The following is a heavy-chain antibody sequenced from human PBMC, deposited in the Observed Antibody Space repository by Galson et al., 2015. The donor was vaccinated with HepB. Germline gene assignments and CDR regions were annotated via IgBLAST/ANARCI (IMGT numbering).Heavy chain of an antibody. D-gene: IGHD4-17*01. J-gene: IGHJ3*02. Sequence: SLRLSCAASGFTFSSYAMSWVRRAPGKGLEWVSAISGSGGSTYYADSVKGRFTISRDNSKNTLYLQMNSLRAEDTAVYYCVSRNRDHGDYGPADAFDIWGQGTMVTVSS. CDR3: VSRNRDHGDYGPADAFDI. V-gene: IGHV3-23*01. CDR1: GFTFSSYA. CDR2: ISGSGGST.